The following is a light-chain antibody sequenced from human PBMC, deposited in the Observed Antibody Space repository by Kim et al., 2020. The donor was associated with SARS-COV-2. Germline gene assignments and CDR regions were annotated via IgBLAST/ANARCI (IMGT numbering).Light chain of an antibody. V-gene: IGLV2-14*04. CDR2: DVN. CDR1: SSDVGGFNY. CDR3: SSYTTSISYV. Sequence: GQSITISCTGTSSDVGGFNYVSWYQQPPGKAPKLLIYDVNTRPSGVSSRFSGSKSGNTASLTISGLQAEDEADYHCSSYTTSISYVFGTGTKVTVL. J-gene: IGLJ1*01.